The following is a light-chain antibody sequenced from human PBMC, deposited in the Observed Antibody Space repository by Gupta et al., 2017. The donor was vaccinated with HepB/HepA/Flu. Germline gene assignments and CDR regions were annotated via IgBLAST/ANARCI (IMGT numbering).Light chain of an antibody. V-gene: IGKV3-15*01. Sequence: ELVMTQSPATLSVSPGDRATLSCRASQSVGTNLAWYQQKPGQAPRFLIYAASTRTVGIPARFSGSGAGTEFTLTISNLQAEDVAVYYCQHYNNWPRSFGQGTKLEIK. CDR3: QHYNNWPRS. J-gene: IGKJ2*04. CDR2: AAS. CDR1: QSVGTN.